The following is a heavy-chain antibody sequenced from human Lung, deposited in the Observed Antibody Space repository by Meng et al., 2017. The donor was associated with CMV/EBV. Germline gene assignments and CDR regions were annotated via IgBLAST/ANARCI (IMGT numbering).Heavy chain of an antibody. D-gene: IGHD1-26*01. CDR1: GFTFSAFD. V-gene: IGHV3-73*01. CDR3: SSTISGSYDY. CDR2: VRGKSNSYAT. J-gene: IGHJ4*02. Sequence: GEXXKISCAASGFTFSAFDMHWVRQASGKGLEWVGRVRGKSNSYATAYGASVEGRFTISRDDSKNTAYLQMNSLKTEDTAVYYCSSTISGSYDYWGQGPLVTVSS.